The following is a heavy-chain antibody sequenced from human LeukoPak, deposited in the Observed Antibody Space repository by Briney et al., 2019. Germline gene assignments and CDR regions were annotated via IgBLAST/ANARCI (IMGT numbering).Heavy chain of an antibody. V-gene: IGHV3-7*03. CDR1: GFTFSSYW. CDR3: AKDTGREPGIAAAGTPY. CDR2: INQDGGEK. D-gene: IGHD6-13*01. J-gene: IGHJ4*02. Sequence: GGSLRLSCAASGFTFSSYWMSWVRQAPGKGLEWVANINQDGGEKYYVDSVKGRFTISRDNAKNSLYLQMNSLRAEDTAVYYCAKDTGREPGIAAAGTPYWGQGTLVTVSS.